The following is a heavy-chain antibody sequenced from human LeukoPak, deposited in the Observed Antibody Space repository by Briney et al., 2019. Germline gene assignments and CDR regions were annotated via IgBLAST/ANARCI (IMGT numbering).Heavy chain of an antibody. J-gene: IGHJ3*02. Sequence: SETLSLTCTASGGSFSSYYWSWIRQPPGKGLEWIGYIYYSGSTNYNPSLKSRVTISVDTSKNQFSLKLSSVTAADTAVYYCARAMKQFRDDAFDIWGQGTMVTVSS. CDR1: GGSFSSYY. V-gene: IGHV4-59*01. D-gene: IGHD3-10*01. CDR2: IYYSGST. CDR3: ARAMKQFRDDAFDI.